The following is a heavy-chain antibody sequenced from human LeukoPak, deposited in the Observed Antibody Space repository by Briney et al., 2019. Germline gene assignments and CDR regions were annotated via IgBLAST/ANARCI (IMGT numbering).Heavy chain of an antibody. CDR3: ARASYSRVYYGMDV. J-gene: IGHJ6*02. Sequence: ASVKVSCKASGYTFTSYYMHWVRQAPGQGLEWMGRIIPILGIANYAQKFQGRVTITADKSTSTAYMELSSLRSEDTAVYYCARASYSRVYYGMDVWGQGTTVTVSS. CDR1: GYTFTSYY. D-gene: IGHD6-13*01. V-gene: IGHV1-69*04. CDR2: IIPILGIA.